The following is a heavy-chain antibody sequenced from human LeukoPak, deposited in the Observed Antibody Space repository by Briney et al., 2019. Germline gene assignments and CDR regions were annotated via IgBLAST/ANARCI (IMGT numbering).Heavy chain of an antibody. CDR2: IRSKAYGGTP. CDR1: GFTFGDYA. V-gene: IGHV3-49*03. Sequence: GGSVSLSCTASGFTFGDYAMSCFRQAPGKGLEWVGFIRSKAYGGTPEYAASVKGRFTISRDDSKSIAYLQMNSLKTEDTAVYYCTTGHYYDSSGYYYDAFDIWGQGTMITVSS. J-gene: IGHJ3*02. D-gene: IGHD3-22*01. CDR3: TTGHYYDSSGYYYDAFDI.